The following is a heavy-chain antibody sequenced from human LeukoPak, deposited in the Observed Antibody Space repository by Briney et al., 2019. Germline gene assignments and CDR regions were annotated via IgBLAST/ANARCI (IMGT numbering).Heavy chain of an antibody. Sequence: PGGSLRLSCAASGFTFSGSAMHWIRQPAGKGLEWIGRIYTSGSTNYNPSLKSRITISVDTSKNQFSLKLSSVTAADTAVYYCARPTTADEGRAFDIWGQGTMVTVSS. CDR3: ARPTTADEGRAFDI. D-gene: IGHD4-17*01. V-gene: IGHV4-4*07. CDR1: GFTFSGSA. J-gene: IGHJ3*02. CDR2: IYTSGST.